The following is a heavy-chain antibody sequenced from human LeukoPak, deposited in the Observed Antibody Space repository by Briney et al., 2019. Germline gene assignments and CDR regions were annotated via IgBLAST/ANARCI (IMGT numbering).Heavy chain of an antibody. Sequence: GGSLRLSCAASGFTVSSNYMSWVRQAPGKGLEWVSVIYSGGSTYYADSVKGRFTISRDNSKNTLYLQMNSLRAEDTAVYYCARVGCSGGSCRVFDYWGQGTLVTASS. CDR1: GFTVSSNY. D-gene: IGHD2-15*01. V-gene: IGHV3-53*01. J-gene: IGHJ4*02. CDR2: IYSGGST. CDR3: ARVGCSGGSCRVFDY.